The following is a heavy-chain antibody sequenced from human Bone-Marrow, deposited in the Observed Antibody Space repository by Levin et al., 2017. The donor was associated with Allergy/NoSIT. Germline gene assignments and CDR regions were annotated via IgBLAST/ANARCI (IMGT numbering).Heavy chain of an antibody. Sequence: GGSLRLSCAASGFTFSSYAMHWVRQAPGKGLEWVAVISYDGSNKYYADSVKGRFTISRDNSKNTLYLQMNSLRAEDTAVYYCARPHIAVADNYWYFDLWGRGTLVTVSS. CDR3: ARPHIAVADNYWYFDL. V-gene: IGHV3-30-3*01. CDR1: GFTFSSYA. D-gene: IGHD6-19*01. CDR2: ISYDGSNK. J-gene: IGHJ2*01.